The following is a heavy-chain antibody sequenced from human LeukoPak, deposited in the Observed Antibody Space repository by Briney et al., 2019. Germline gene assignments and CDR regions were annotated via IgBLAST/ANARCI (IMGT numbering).Heavy chain of an antibody. J-gene: IGHJ4*02. CDR3: TRGSRDGYNSFDY. V-gene: IGHV3-74*01. Sequence: GGSLRLSCAASGFTLSDYCIHWVRQAPRKGPVWVSRTKIDGSTTTYVDSVRGRFTISGDTAKNTLYLQMNSLRAEDTAVYYCTRGSRDGYNSFDYWGQGTLVTVSS. CDR2: TKIDGSTT. D-gene: IGHD5-24*01. CDR1: GFTLSDYC.